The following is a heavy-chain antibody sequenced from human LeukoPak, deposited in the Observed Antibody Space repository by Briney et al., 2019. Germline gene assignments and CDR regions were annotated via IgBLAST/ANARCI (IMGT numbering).Heavy chain of an antibody. CDR1: GGSINNYY. D-gene: IGHD2-2*01. Sequence: KPSETLSLTCTVSGGSINNYYWSWIRQPAGKGLEWIGRIYSSGSTNYNPSLESRVTMSVDTSKKQLSLKLSSVTAADTAVYYCASRVRDACSSTKCYPYFEYWGQGTLVTVSS. V-gene: IGHV4-4*07. J-gene: IGHJ4*02. CDR2: IYSSGST. CDR3: ASRVRDACSSTKCYPYFEY.